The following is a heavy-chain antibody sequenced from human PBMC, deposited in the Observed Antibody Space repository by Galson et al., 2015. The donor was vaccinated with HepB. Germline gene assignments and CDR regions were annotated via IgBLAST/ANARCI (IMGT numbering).Heavy chain of an antibody. CDR3: AGEGYSSGWVELDP. J-gene: IGHJ5*02. V-gene: IGHV1-69*04. D-gene: IGHD6-19*01. CDR1: GGTFSSYA. Sequence: SVKVSCKASGGTFSSYAISWVRQAPGQGLEWMGRIIPILGIANYAQKFQGRVTITANKSTSTAYMELSSLRSEDTAVYYCAGEGYSSGWVELDPWGQGTLVTVSS. CDR2: IIPILGIA.